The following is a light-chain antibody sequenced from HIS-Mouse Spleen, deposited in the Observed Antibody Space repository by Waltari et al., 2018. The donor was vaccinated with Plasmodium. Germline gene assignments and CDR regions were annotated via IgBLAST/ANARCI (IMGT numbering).Light chain of an antibody. Sequence: EIVMTQSPATLSVSPGERATLSCRASQSVSSNLAWYQQKPGQAPRLLIYGASTRTTVIPARFNGSGSGTEFTLTISSLQSEDFAVYYCQQYNNWSFTFGPGTKVDIK. CDR1: QSVSSN. V-gene: IGKV3-15*01. CDR3: QQYNNWSFT. CDR2: GAS. J-gene: IGKJ3*01.